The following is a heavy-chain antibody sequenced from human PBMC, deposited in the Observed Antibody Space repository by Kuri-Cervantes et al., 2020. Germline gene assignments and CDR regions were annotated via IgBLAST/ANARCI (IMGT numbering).Heavy chain of an antibody. D-gene: IGHD2-2*01. Sequence: GSLRLSCTVSGGSVSSSTYYWSWVRQPSGKGLEWVGYIYYSGSTNYNPSLKSRVTISVDTSKNQFSLKLSSVTAADTAVYYCARVLGYCSSTSCRYYYMDVWGKGTTVTVSS. J-gene: IGHJ6*03. CDR3: ARVLGYCSSTSCRYYYMDV. V-gene: IGHV4-61*01. CDR1: GGSVSSSTYY. CDR2: IYYSGST.